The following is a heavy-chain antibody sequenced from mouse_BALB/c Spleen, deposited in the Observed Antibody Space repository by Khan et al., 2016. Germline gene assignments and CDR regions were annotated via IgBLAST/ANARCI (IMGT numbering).Heavy chain of an antibody. CDR3: ARMYYGDY. J-gene: IGHJ2*01. CDR1: GFSIQDTY. V-gene: IGHV14-3*02. CDR2: IDPPNDNT. Sequence: VQLQQSGAELVKPGASVKLSCTASGFSIQDTYIHWVRQRPEQGLDWIGRIDPPNDNTKYDPKFQGKATITADTSSNTAYLQLSSLTYEDTAVYSSARMYYGDYWGQGTTLTVSA.